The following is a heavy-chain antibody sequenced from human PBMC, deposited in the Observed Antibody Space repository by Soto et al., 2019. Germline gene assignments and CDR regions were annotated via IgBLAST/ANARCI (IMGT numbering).Heavy chain of an antibody. D-gene: IGHD6-25*01. J-gene: IGHJ6*02. CDR1: GFTFSSYA. V-gene: IGHV3-23*01. CDR3: AKELARAAYYYYGMDV. CDR2: ISGSGGST. Sequence: QPGGSLRLSCAASGFTFSSYAMSWVRQAPGKGLEWVSAISGSGGSTYYADSVKGRFTISRDNSKNTLYLQTNSLRAEDTAVYYCAKELARAAYYYYGMDVWGQGTTVTVSS.